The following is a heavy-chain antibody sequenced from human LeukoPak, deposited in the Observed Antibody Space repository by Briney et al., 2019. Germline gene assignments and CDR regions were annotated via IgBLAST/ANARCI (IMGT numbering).Heavy chain of an antibody. CDR1: GGSFSGYY. D-gene: IGHD2-2*01. J-gene: IGHJ4*02. CDR3: ARGARYCSSTSCYRSGYYFDY. V-gene: IGHV4-34*01. CDR2: INHSGST. Sequence: PSETLSLTCAVYGGSFSGYYWSWIRQPPGKGLEWIGEINHSGSTNYNLSLKSRVTISVDTSKNLFSLKLSSVTAADTAVYYCARGARYCSSTSCYRSGYYFDYWGQGTLVTVSS.